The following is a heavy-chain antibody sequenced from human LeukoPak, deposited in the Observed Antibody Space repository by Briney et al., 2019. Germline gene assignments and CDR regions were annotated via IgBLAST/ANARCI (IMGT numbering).Heavy chain of an antibody. J-gene: IGHJ4*02. V-gene: IGHV4-59*08. CDR3: ARSGYGYDLHFDY. D-gene: IGHD5-18*01. Sequence: PSETLSLTCTVSGGSISSYYWSWIRQPPGKGLEWIGYIYYSGSINYNPSLKSRVTISVDTSKNQFSLKLNSVTAADTAVYYCARSGYGYDLHFDYWGQGTLVTVSS. CDR2: IYYSGSI. CDR1: GGSISSYY.